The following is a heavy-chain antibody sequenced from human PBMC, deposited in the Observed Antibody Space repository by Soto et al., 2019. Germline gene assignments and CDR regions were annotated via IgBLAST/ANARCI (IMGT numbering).Heavy chain of an antibody. Sequence: QVQLQQWGAGLLKPSETLSLTCAVYGGSFNSYYWSWIREPPGKGLEWIGEINYSGSTNYNPSLKCQVTISVDTSKNQFSLKLSSVTAADTAVYYCARGHKQQLVRSGGWFDPWGQGTLVTVSS. CDR2: INYSGST. J-gene: IGHJ5*02. CDR3: ARGHKQQLVRSGGWFDP. D-gene: IGHD6-13*01. CDR1: GGSFNSYY. V-gene: IGHV4-34*01.